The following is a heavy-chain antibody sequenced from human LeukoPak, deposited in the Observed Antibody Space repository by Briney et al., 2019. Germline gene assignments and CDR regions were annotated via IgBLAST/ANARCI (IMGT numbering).Heavy chain of an antibody. V-gene: IGHV1-3*03. CDR1: GYTFTSYA. J-gene: IGHJ4*02. D-gene: IGHD3-10*01. CDR3: ARDMGRITMVRGVITKGKFDY. CDR2: INAGNGNT. Sequence: ASVKVSCKASGYTFTSYAMHWVRQAPGQRLEWMGWINAGNGNTKYSQEFQGRVTMTRDMSPSTVYMELSSLRSEDTAVYYCARDMGRITMVRGVITKGKFDYWGQGTLVTVSS.